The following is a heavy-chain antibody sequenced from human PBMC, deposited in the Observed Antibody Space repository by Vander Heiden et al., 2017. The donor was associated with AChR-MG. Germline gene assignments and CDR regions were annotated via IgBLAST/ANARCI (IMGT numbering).Heavy chain of an antibody. Sequence: QVQLQESGPGLIKPSETLSLTCAVSGFSITRGHNWGWIRQPPGKGRQWIGNIYHSGTTYYDPSLESRVTISMDTSKNQFSLRLTSVTAADTAVYYCARDPPGYQVPLGEPWFDPWGQGTLVTVSS. CDR1: GFSITRGHN. V-gene: IGHV4-38-2*01. J-gene: IGHJ5*02. CDR2: IYHSGTT. D-gene: IGHD3-16*01. CDR3: ARDPPGYQVPLGEPWFDP.